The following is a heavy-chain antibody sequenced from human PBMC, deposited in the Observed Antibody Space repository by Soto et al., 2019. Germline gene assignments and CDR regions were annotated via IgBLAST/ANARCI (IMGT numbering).Heavy chain of an antibody. CDR3: TRASVAPSNCFDP. CDR2: IYYSGST. V-gene: IGHV4-30-4*01. CDR1: GGSISSGDFC. Sequence: QVQLQESDPGLVKPSQTLSLTCTVSGGSISSGDFCWSWIRQPPGKGLQWIGYIYYSGSTYYNPSLSSRSTLSLSASLPYYSVKLRSVTAPHPAMYYCTRASVAPSNCFDPSGQRTLVTLSS. D-gene: IGHD5-12*01. J-gene: IGHJ5*02.